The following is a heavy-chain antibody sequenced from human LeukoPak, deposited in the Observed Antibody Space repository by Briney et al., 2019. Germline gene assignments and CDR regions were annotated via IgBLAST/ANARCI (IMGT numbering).Heavy chain of an antibody. Sequence: GGSLRLSCAASGFTFSNYGMHWVRQAPGKGLEWFSYISTSSSYIYYADSVKGRFTVSRDNAMNSLFLQMNSLIAEDTAVYYCARVGIRFLEQYYFDYWGQGTLVTVSS. CDR2: ISTSSSYI. V-gene: IGHV3-21*01. CDR3: ARVGIRFLEQYYFDY. D-gene: IGHD3-3*01. J-gene: IGHJ4*02. CDR1: GFTFSNYG.